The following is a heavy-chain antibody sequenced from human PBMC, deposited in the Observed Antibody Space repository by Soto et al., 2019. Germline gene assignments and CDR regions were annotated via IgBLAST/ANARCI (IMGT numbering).Heavy chain of an antibody. J-gene: IGHJ4*02. CDR2: INHSGST. V-gene: IGHV4-34*01. Sequence: SETLSLTCAVYGGSFSGYYWSWIRRPPGKGLEWIGEINHSGSTNYNPSLKSRVTISVDTSKNQFSLKLSSVTAADTAVYYCASGKRVTNFDYWGQGTLVTVSS. CDR1: GGSFSGYY. D-gene: IGHD2-21*02. CDR3: ASGKRVTNFDY.